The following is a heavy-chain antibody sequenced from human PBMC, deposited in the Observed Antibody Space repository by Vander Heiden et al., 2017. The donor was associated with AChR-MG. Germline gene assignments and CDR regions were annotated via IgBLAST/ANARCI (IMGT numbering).Heavy chain of an antibody. CDR2: IYTSGST. J-gene: IGHJ4*02. CDR1: GGSSSSGSYY. D-gene: IGHD6-6*01. CDR3: ARETIEYSSSSGWYYFDY. Sequence: QVQLQESGPGLVKPSQTRSLTCTVPGGSSSSGSYYGSWIRQPAGKGLEWIGRIYTSGSTNYNPSLKSRVTISVDTSKNQFSLKLSSVTAADTAVYYCARETIEYSSSSGWYYFDYWGQGTLVTVSS. V-gene: IGHV4-61*02.